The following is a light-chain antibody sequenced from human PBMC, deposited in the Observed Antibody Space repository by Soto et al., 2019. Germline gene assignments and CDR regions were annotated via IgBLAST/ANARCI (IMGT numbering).Light chain of an antibody. V-gene: IGKV3-20*01. J-gene: IGKJ1*01. CDR1: QSVSSGY. Sequence: EIVITQSPATLSVSPGGRSTLSCRASQSVSSGYLAWYQQKPGQAPRLLIYGASSRATGIPDRFSGSGSGTDFTLTISRLEPEDFAVDYCQQYGSLWTFGQGTKVDI. CDR2: GAS. CDR3: QQYGSLWT.